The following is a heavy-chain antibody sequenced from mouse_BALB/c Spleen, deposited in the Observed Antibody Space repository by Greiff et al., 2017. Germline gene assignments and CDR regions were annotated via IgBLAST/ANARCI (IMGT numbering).Heavy chain of an antibody. Sequence: VMLVESGPGLVAPSQSLSITCTVSGFSLTSYGVHWVRQPPGKGLEWLGVIWAGGSTNYNSALMSRLSISKDNSKSQVFLKMNSLQTDDTAMYYCARDITTVVAGAYWGQGTLVTVSA. V-gene: IGHV2-9*02. CDR2: IWAGGST. CDR3: ARDITTVVAGAY. D-gene: IGHD1-1*01. J-gene: IGHJ3*01. CDR1: GFSLTSYG.